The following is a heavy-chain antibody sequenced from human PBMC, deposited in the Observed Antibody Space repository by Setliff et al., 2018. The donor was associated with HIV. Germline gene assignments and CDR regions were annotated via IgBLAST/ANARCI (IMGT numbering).Heavy chain of an antibody. V-gene: IGHV1-2*02. CDR3: ATFYKLTGTTSFDF. CDR1: GGTFSSYG. D-gene: IGHD1-20*01. Sequence: ASVKVSCKASGGTFSSYGITWVRQAPGQGLECMGWINPNGGATNYAQKFQGRVTMTEDTSTDTAYMEVNSLRSDDTAVYYCATFYKLTGTTSFDFWGQGTLVTVSS. J-gene: IGHJ4*02. CDR2: INPNGGAT.